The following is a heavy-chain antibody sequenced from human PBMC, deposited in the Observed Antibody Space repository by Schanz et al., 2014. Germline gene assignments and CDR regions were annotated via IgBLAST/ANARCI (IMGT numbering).Heavy chain of an antibody. CDR2: IYNGGGGRT. CDR1: GYTVSSNY. J-gene: IGHJ2*01. CDR3: AKGQGAVINNWYFDL. V-gene: IGHV3-53*01. Sequence: EVQLVESGGGLIQPGGSLRLSCAASGYTVSSNYMSWVRQAPGKGLEWVSVIYNGGGGRTYYADSVKGRFTISSDNSINTLSLQMNSLSADDTAVYYCAKGQGAVINNWYFDLWGRGTLVTVSS. D-gene: IGHD2-21*01.